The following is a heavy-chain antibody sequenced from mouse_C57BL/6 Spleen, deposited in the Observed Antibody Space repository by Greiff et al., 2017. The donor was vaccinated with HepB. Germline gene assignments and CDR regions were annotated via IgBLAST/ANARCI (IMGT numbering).Heavy chain of an antibody. J-gene: IGHJ4*01. CDR1: GYTFTGYW. CDR2: ILPGSGST. CDR3: ARRAYDYDGGYYAMDY. Sequence: LEESGAELMKPGASVKLSCKATGYTFTGYWIEWVKQRPGHGLEWIGEILPGSGSTNYNEKFKGKATFTADTSSNTAYMQLSSLTTEDSAIYYCARRAYDYDGGYYAMDYWGQGTSVTVSS. V-gene: IGHV1-9*01. D-gene: IGHD2-4*01.